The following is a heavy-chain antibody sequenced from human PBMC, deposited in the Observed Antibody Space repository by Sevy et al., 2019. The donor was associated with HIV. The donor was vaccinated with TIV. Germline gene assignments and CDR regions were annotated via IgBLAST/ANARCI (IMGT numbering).Heavy chain of an antibody. V-gene: IGHV3-74*01. J-gene: IGHJ3*02. CDR3: ARVSRYCSSSSCYADAFDI. CDR1: GFTFSSYW. CDR2: INSDGSST. D-gene: IGHD2-2*01. Sequence: GGSLRLSCAASGFTFSSYWMHWVRQAPGKGLVWVSRINSDGSSTSYADSVKGRFTISRDNAKNTLYLQMNSLRAEDTAVYYCARVSRYCSSSSCYADAFDIWGQGTMVTVSS.